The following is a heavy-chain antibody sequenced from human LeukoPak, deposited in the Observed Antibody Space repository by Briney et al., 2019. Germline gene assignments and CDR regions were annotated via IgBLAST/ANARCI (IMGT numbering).Heavy chain of an antibody. V-gene: IGHV4-59*01. Sequence: KPSETLSLTCTVSGXSIRSYYGSWIRQPPGKGREWIGNIYYSGSTNYNPSLKSRVTISIDTSKNQFSLKLSSVTAADTAVYYCARVGSGSSHDYWGQGNLVTVSS. CDR2: IYYSGST. CDR1: GXSIRSYY. D-gene: IGHD3-10*01. CDR3: ARVGSGSSHDY. J-gene: IGHJ4*02.